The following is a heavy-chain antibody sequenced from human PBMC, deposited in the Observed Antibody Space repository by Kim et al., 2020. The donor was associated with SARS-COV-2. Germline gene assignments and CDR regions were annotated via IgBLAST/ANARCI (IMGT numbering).Heavy chain of an antibody. CDR3: AREEVLLWFGERIWIYYYYGMDV. V-gene: IGHV1-2*06. D-gene: IGHD3-10*01. CDR2: INPNSGGT. J-gene: IGHJ6*02. Sequence: ASVKVSCKASGYTFTGYYMHWVRQAPGQGLEWMGRINPNSGGTNYAQKFQGRVTMTRDTSISTAYMELSRLRSDDTAVYYCAREEVLLWFGERIWIYYYYGMDVWGQGTTVTVSS. CDR1: GYTFTGYY.